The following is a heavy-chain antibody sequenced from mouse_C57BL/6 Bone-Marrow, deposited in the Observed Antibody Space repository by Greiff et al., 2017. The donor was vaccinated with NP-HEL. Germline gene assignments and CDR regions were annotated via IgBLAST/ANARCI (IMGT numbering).Heavy chain of an antibody. D-gene: IGHD1-1*01. V-gene: IGHV1-18*01. Sequence: VQLKESGPELVKPGASVKIPCKASGYTFTDYNMDWVKQSHGKSLEWIGDINPNNGGTIYNQKFKGKATLTVDKSSSTAYMELRSLTSEDTAVYYCARGIYYGSSHWYFDVWGTGTTVTVSS. J-gene: IGHJ1*03. CDR2: INPNNGGT. CDR3: ARGIYYGSSHWYFDV. CDR1: GYTFTDYN.